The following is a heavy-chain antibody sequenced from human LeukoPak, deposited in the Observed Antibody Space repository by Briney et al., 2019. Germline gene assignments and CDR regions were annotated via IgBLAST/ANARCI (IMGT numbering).Heavy chain of an antibody. J-gene: IGHJ4*02. V-gene: IGHV4-39*01. CDR2: IYYSGST. CDR1: GGSISSSSYY. Sequence: PSETLSLTCTVSGGSISSSSYYWGWIRQPPGKGLEWIGSIYYSGSTFYNPSLKSRVTISVDTSKNQFSLKLTSVTAADTGVYFCARPSGTNLVAASFDYWGQGTLVTVSS. D-gene: IGHD2-15*01. CDR3: ARPSGTNLVAASFDY.